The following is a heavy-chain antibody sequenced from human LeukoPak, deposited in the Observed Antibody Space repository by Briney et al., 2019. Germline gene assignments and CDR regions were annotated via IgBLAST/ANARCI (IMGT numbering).Heavy chain of an antibody. J-gene: IGHJ4*02. CDR1: GYAFTGYY. D-gene: IGHD3-22*01. V-gene: IGHV1-2*02. CDR2: INPNSGGT. Sequence: GASVKVSCKASGYAFTGYYMHWVRQAPGQGLEWMGWINPNSGGTNYAQKFQGRVTMTRDTSISTAYMELSRLRSDDTAVYYCGYDSSGYTLDYWGQGTLVTVSS. CDR3: GYDSSGYTLDY.